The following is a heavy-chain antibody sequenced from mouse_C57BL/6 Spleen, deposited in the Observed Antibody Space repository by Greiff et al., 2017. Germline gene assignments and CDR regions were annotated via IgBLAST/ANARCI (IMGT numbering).Heavy chain of an antibody. CDR3: ARLTGTRAMDY. Sequence: EVQGVESGGDLVKPGGSLKLSCAASGFTFSSYGMSWVRQTPDKRLEWVATISSGGSYTYYPDSVTGRFTISRDNAKNTLYLQMSSLKSEDTAMYYCARLTGTRAMDYWGQGTSVTVSS. D-gene: IGHD4-1*01. J-gene: IGHJ4*01. CDR2: ISSGGSYT. CDR1: GFTFSSYG. V-gene: IGHV5-6*01.